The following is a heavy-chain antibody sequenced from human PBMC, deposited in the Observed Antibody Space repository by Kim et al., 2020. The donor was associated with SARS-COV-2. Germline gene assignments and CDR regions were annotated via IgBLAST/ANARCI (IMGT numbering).Heavy chain of an antibody. CDR2: IYYSGST. Sequence: SETLSLTCTVSGGSISSYYWSWIRQPPGKGLEWIGYIYYSGSTNYNPSLKSRVTISVDTSKNQFSLKLSSVTAADTAVYYCARGRQKYSMVRGVIVGGEWPYYMDVWGKGTTVTVSS. V-gene: IGHV4-59*01. J-gene: IGHJ6*03. D-gene: IGHD3-10*01. CDR1: GGSISSYY. CDR3: ARGRQKYSMVRGVIVGGEWPYYMDV.